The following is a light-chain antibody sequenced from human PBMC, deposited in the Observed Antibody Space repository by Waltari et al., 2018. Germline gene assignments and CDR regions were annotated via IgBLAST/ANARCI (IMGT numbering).Light chain of an antibody. V-gene: IGLV3-21*04. CDR2: YDS. Sequence: YVVTQSPSVSVAPGETARITFGGDTIGSPRGHGYQQRPVQAPGLVISYDSDRPSGIPERFSGSNSGNTATLTISWVEAEDEADYYCLVWHSTIDHQGVFGGGTKLTVL. J-gene: IGLJ2*01. CDR1: TIGSPR. CDR3: LVWHSTIDHQGV.